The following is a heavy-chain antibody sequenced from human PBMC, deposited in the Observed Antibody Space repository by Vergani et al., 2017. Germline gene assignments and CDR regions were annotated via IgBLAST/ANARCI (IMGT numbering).Heavy chain of an antibody. CDR1: GFSFSTYS. D-gene: IGHD2-2*02. V-gene: IGHV4-4*02. J-gene: IGHJ4*02. CDR2: ICHTEDT. CDR3: ATIGYRRWGYYFDY. Sequence: VQLQESGGGLVKPGGSLRVSCAASGFSFSTYSINWVRQAPGKGLEWIGEICHTEDTKYSPSLKSRVTVSVDESRNLFSLRLNSVTAADTAVYYCATIGYRRWGYYFDYWGQGILVTVSS.